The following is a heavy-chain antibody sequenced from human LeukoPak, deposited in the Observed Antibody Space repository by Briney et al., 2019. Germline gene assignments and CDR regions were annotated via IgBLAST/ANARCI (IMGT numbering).Heavy chain of an antibody. J-gene: IGHJ6*03. V-gene: IGHV1-2*02. Sequence: ASVKVSCKASGYTFTGYYMHWVRQAPGQGLEWMGWINPNNDDTNYAQKFQGRVTMTRDTSISTAYMELSRLRSDDTAVYYCARGGAAREKPQSNYDILTGYSFYYMDVWGKGTTVTVSS. CDR2: INPNNDDT. CDR3: ARGGAAREKPQSNYDILTGYSFYYMDV. CDR1: GYTFTGYY. D-gene: IGHD3-9*01.